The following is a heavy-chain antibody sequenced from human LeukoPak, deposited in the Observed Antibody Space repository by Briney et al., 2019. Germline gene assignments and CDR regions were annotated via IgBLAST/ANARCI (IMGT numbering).Heavy chain of an antibody. CDR2: IYYSGST. V-gene: IGHV4-59*12. D-gene: IGHD4-17*01. CDR3: ARYAEDGDSDNYYYYYMDV. J-gene: IGHJ6*03. CDR1: GGSISSYY. Sequence: SETLSLTCTVSGGSISSYYWSWIRQPPGKGLEWIGYIYYSGSTNYNPSLKSRVTISVDTSKNQFSLKLSSVTAADTAVYYCARYAEDGDSDNYYYYYMDVWGKGTTVTVSS.